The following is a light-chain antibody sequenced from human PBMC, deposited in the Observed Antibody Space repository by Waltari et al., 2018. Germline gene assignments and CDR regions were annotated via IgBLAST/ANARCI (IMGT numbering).Light chain of an antibody. CDR2: RVS. V-gene: IGKV2-30*01. J-gene: IGKJ1*01. CDR1: QSFVYSNGNNY. CDR3: MQATHWPLT. Sequence: DVVMNQSSLPLPVTPGQQASIPRRFRQSFVYSNGNNYLIWFHQRPGQPPRRLIHRVSNRGAGVPDKFSGSRACTDFTLKISGVEAEDAGVYYCMQATHWPLTFGQGTKVEIQ.